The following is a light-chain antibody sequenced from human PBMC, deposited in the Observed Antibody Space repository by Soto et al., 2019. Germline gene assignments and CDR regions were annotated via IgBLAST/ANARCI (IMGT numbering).Light chain of an antibody. CDR2: SAS. Sequence: DIVMTQSPDSLAVSLGESATINCKSSQSVLYSSNNKNYSACQQKKPEQPTKLLIYSASTRDAGVPDRFSGSGSATDSPLTISSLQAEDVAVFCCHQYYSTPRTFGQGTKVDIK. J-gene: IGKJ1*01. CDR1: QSVLYSSNNKNY. CDR3: HQYYSTPRT. V-gene: IGKV4-1*01.